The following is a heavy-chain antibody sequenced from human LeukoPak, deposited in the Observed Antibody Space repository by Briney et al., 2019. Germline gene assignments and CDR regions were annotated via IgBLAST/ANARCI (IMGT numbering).Heavy chain of an antibody. Sequence: SETLSLTCTVSGGSISSGDYYWSWIRQPPGKGLEWIGYIYDSGSTYYNPSLKSRVTISVDTSKNQFSLKLSSVTAADTAVYYCAREDDSSGYFDYWGQGTLVTVSS. V-gene: IGHV4-30-4*08. J-gene: IGHJ4*02. CDR1: GGSISSGDYY. D-gene: IGHD3-22*01. CDR2: IYDSGST. CDR3: AREDDSSGYFDY.